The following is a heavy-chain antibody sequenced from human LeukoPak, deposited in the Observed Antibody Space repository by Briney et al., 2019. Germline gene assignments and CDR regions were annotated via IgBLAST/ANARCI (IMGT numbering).Heavy chain of an antibody. CDR2: ISNSGSPI. CDR1: GFTFSDYY. Sequence: PGGSLRLSCAATGFTFSDYYMTWIRQAPGKGLEWVSYISNSGSPIYYADSVKGRFTISRDNAKNSLYLQMNSLRAEDTAVYYCARGDYYDSSGSLFDYWGQGTLVTVSS. V-gene: IGHV3-11*01. J-gene: IGHJ4*02. D-gene: IGHD3-22*01. CDR3: ARGDYYDSSGSLFDY.